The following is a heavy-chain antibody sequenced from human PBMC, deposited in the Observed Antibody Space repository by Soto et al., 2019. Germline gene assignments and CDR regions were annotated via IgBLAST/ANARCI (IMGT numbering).Heavy chain of an antibody. V-gene: IGHV4-59*08. J-gene: IGHJ4*02. CDR2: IYYSGST. D-gene: IGHD3-9*01. Sequence: SETLSLTCTVSGGSISSYYWSWIRQPPGKGLEWIGYIYYSGSTNYNPSLKSRVTISVDTSKNQFSLKLSSVTAADTAVYYCARGYYDILTGPYYFDYWGQGTLVTVSS. CDR3: ARGYYDILTGPYYFDY. CDR1: GGSISSYY.